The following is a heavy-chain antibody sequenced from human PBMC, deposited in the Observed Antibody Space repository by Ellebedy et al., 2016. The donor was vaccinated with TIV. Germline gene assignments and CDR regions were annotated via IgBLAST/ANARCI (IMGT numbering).Heavy chain of an antibody. V-gene: IGHV6-1*01. CDR2: TYYRSKWYY. CDR1: GDSVSSNRAA. D-gene: IGHD1-14*01. J-gene: IGHJ3*01. CDR3: ARDQPKDAFNV. Sequence: SQTLSLTCAISGDSVSSNRAARNWIRQSQSRGLEWLGRTYYRSKWYYDYAVSVKSRMTINPDTSKNQFSLQLNSVTPDDAAVYYCARDQPKDAFNVWGQGTLVTVSS.